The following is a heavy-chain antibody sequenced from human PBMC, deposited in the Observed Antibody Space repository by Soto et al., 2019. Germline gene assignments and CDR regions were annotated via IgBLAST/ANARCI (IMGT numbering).Heavy chain of an antibody. CDR1: GFTFSSYE. Sequence: GVSLRLSCAASGFTFSSYEMNWVRQAPGKGLEWISYISSKGRATHYAASVKGRFTISRDNAKNSVNLQMNRLRAEDTAFYYCARVITLFGVVTDFWGLGTLVTVSS. CDR2: ISSKGRAT. CDR3: ARVITLFGVVTDF. V-gene: IGHV3-48*03. D-gene: IGHD3-3*01. J-gene: IGHJ4*02.